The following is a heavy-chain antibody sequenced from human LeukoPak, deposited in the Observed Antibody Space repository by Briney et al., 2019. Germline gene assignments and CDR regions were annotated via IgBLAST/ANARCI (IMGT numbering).Heavy chain of an antibody. CDR2: LTRDGSST. Sequence: GSLRLSCAASGFTFSSSWMHWVRQTPGKGLVWVSPLTRDGSSTTYADSVKGRFTTSRDNAKNTLYLQMDSLRDDDTAVYYCARDPGYESWSPFWGGMDVWGNGTTVIVSS. V-gene: IGHV3-74*01. D-gene: IGHD3-16*01. J-gene: IGHJ6*04. CDR1: GFTFSSSW. CDR3: ARDPGYESWSPFWGGMDV.